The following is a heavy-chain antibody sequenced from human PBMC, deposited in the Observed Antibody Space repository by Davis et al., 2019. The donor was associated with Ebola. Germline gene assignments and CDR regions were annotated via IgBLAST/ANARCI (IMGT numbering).Heavy chain of an antibody. V-gene: IGHV3-21*01. D-gene: IGHD3-22*01. CDR2: ISSSSYYI. Sequence: GESLKISCAASGFTFSTYWMSWVRQAPGKGLEWVSSISSSSYYIYYADSLKGRFTVSRDNAKNSVYLQVHSLRAEDTAVYHCARGGYYDSSGYSHEAFDVWGQGTMVTVSS. J-gene: IGHJ3*01. CDR1: GFTFSTYW. CDR3: ARGGYYDSSGYSHEAFDV.